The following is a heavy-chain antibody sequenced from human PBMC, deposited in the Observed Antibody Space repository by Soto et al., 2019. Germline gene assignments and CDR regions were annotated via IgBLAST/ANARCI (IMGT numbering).Heavy chain of an antibody. CDR2: ISWNSGRI. Sequence: EVQVVESGGGLVQPGRSLRLSCAASGFMFDRYAMHWVRQVPGKGLEWVSGISWNSGRIGYADSVKGRFTISRDNAKNSLYLQMNSLRVEDTALYYCAKDIGDSSGCYYVDYYGMDVWGQGTTVTVSS. CDR1: GFMFDRYA. CDR3: AKDIGDSSGCYYVDYYGMDV. J-gene: IGHJ6*02. D-gene: IGHD3-22*01. V-gene: IGHV3-9*01.